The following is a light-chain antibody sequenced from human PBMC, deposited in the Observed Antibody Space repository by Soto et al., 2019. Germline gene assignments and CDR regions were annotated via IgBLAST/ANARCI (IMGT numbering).Light chain of an antibody. J-gene: IGLJ1*01. CDR1: SSDVDGYKY. V-gene: IGLV2-14*01. CDR2: KVM. Sequence: QSVLTQPASVSGSPGQSITISCTGTSSDVDGYKYVSWYQQHPGMAPKLLIYKVMIRSSGFSNRFSGSKSGNTAALTISGLQAEDETDYYCFSYARSGTYVFGTGTKVTVL. CDR3: FSYARSGTYV.